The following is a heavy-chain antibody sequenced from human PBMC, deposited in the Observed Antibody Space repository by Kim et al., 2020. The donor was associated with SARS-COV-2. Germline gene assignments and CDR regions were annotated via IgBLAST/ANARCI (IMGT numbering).Heavy chain of an antibody. CDR1: GGTFSSYA. V-gene: IGHV1-69*13. J-gene: IGHJ6*02. CDR3: ARDLDDDYSSYYYYGMDV. CDR2: IIPIFGTA. D-gene: IGHD4-4*01. Sequence: SVKVSCKASGGTFSSYAISWVRQAPGQGLEWMGGIIPIFGTANYAQKFQGRVTITADESTSTAYMELSSLRSEDTAVYYCARDLDDDYSSYYYYGMDVWGQGTTVTVSS.